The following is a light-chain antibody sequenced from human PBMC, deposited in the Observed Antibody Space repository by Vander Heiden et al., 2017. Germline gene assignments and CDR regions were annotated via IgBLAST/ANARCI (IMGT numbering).Light chain of an antibody. CDR3: NSRYSSGNHHV. CDR1: SLRNFY. Sequence: SAELTPDPAVSVALGQTVRITCQGDSLRNFYATWYQKKPGQAPVVVIYGTKKRPSGIPGRFSGSSSGNTASLTITGAQAEDEADYYCNSRYSSGNHHVFGGGTKLTVL. V-gene: IGLV3-19*01. CDR2: GTK. J-gene: IGLJ2*01.